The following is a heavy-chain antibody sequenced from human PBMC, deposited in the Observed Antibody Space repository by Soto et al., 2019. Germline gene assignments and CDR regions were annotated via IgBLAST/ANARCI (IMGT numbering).Heavy chain of an antibody. J-gene: IGHJ4*02. Sequence: ASVKVSCKASGYTFTSYYMHWVRQAPGQGLEWMGIINPSGGSTSYAQKFQGRVTMTRDTSTSTVYMELSSLRSEDTAVYYCSREGGCSSTSCYYFDYWGQGTLVTVSS. V-gene: IGHV1-46*01. CDR2: INPSGGST. D-gene: IGHD2-2*01. CDR3: SREGGCSSTSCYYFDY. CDR1: GYTFTSYY.